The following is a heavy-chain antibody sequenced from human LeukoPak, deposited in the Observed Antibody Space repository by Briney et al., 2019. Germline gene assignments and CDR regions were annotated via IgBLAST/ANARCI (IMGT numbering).Heavy chain of an antibody. J-gene: IGHJ4*02. CDR1: GFTLRSNS. CDR3: ARGGPPGYDPCDY. D-gene: IGHD5-12*01. CDR2: IISGGGT. V-gene: IGHV3-53*01. Sequence: PGGSLRLSCAASGFTLRSNSMSWVRQAPGKGLEWVSVIISGGGTYYADSVKGRFTISRDNSKNTLYLQMNSLSAEDTAVYYCARGGPPGYDPCDYWGQGTLVTVSS.